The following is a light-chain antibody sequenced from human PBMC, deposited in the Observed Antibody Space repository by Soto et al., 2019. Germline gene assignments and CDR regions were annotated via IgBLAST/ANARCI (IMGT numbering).Light chain of an antibody. CDR2: DVS. CDR1: SSDVGGFNY. V-gene: IGLV2-14*03. CDR3: ASYTTSSTYV. Sequence: QLVLTQPASVSGSPGQSIAISCTGTSSDVGGFNYVSWYQQHPGKAPKFMIYDVSSRPSGVSDRFSGSKSGNTASLTISGLQAEDEADYYCASYTTSSTYVFGTGTKLTVL. J-gene: IGLJ1*01.